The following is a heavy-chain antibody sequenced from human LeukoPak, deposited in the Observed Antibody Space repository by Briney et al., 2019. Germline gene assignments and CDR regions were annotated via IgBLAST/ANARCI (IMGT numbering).Heavy chain of an antibody. CDR1: GYTFTSYG. J-gene: IGHJ4*02. D-gene: IGHD3-9*01. V-gene: IGHV1-18*04. CDR2: ISAYNGNT. Sequence: ASEKVSCKASGYTFTSYGISWVRQAPGQGLEWMGWISAYNGNTNYAQKLQGRVTMTTDTSTSTAYMELRSLRSDDTAVYYCAREPPSPYYDILTGYYPFDYWGQGTLVTVSS. CDR3: AREPPSPYYDILTGYYPFDY.